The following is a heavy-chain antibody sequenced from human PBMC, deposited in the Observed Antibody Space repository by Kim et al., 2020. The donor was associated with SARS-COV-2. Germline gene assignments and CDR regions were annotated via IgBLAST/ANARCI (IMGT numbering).Heavy chain of an antibody. Sequence: SETLSLTCAVSGGSISSSDWWCWVRQPPGKGLEWIGEIFHSGSTNYNQSLKSRVTISVDKSKNQFSLKLSSVTAADTAVYYCARDRGRITMIVVVNDAFDLWGQGTMVTVSS. D-gene: IGHD3-22*01. V-gene: IGHV4-4*02. CDR3: ARDRGRITMIVVVNDAFDL. J-gene: IGHJ3*01. CDR2: IFHSGST. CDR1: GGSISSSDW.